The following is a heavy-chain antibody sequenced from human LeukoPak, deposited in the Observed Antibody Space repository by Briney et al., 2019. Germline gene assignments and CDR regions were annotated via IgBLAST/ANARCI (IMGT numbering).Heavy chain of an antibody. Sequence: GGSLRLSCAASGFTFSDYAMHWVRQAPGKGLEWVAVISYDGSNRYYADSVEGRFTISRDNSKNTLYLQMNSLRAEDTAVYYCVRESYGDCYFDYWGQGTLVTVSS. CDR3: VRESYGDCYFDY. CDR2: ISYDGSNR. V-gene: IGHV3-30-3*01. J-gene: IGHJ4*02. CDR1: GFTFSDYA. D-gene: IGHD4-17*01.